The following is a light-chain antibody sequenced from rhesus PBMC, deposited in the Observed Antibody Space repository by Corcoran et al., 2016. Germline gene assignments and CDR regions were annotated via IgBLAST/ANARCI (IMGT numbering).Light chain of an antibody. CDR2: NAS. V-gene: IGKV1-66*01. J-gene: IGKJ4*01. Sequence: DIQMTQSPSSLSASVGDRVTITCRASQGINNYLSWYQQKPGKAPKPLIYNASSLETGVPSRFSGSRFGTDYTLTISSLQPEDIATYYCQQYNNSPLTFGGGTKVEIK. CDR3: QQYNNSPLT. CDR1: QGINNY.